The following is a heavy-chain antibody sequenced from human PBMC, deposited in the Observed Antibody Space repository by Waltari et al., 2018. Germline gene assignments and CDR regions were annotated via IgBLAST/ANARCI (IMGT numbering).Heavy chain of an antibody. V-gene: IGHV4-38-2*01. D-gene: IGHD2-2*01. CDR2: IYHSGST. J-gene: IGHJ4*02. Sequence: VQLQESGPGLVKPSETLSLTCAVSGYSISSGYYWGWIRQPPGKGLEWIGSIYHSGSTYYNPSLKSRVTISVDTSKNQFSLKLSSVTAADTAVYYCARAPGYCSSTSCYGGYYFDYWGQGTLVTVSS. CDR1: GYSISSGYY. CDR3: ARAPGYCSSTSCYGGYYFDY.